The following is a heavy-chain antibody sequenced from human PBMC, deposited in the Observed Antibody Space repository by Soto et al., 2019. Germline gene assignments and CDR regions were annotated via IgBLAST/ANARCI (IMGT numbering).Heavy chain of an antibody. CDR1: GGTFSSYA. CDR2: IIPIFGRA. V-gene: IGHV1-69*13. CDR3: ARQDGDAFDI. J-gene: IGHJ3*02. Sequence: GASVKVSCKASGGTFSSYAISWVRQAPGQGLEWMGGIIPIFGRANYAQKFQGRVTITADESTSTAYMELSSLISQDTAVYYCARQDGDAFDIWGQGTMVTVSS.